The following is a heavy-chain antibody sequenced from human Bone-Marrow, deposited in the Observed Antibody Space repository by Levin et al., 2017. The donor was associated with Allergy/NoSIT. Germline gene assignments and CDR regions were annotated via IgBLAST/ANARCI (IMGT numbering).Heavy chain of an antibody. V-gene: IGHV4-30-4*01. CDR3: ARGDSQELGQIDY. Sequence: PSETLSLTCTVSGGSISSGDYYWSWIRQPPGKGLEWIGYIYYSGSTYYNPSLKSRVTISVDTSKNQFSLKLSSVTAADTAVYYCARGDSQELGQIDYWGQGTLVTVSS. J-gene: IGHJ4*02. CDR2: IYYSGST. D-gene: IGHD7-27*01. CDR1: GGSISSGDYY.